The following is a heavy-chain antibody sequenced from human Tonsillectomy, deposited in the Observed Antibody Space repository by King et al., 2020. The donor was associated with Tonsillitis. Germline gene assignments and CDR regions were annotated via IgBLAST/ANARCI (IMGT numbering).Heavy chain of an antibody. CDR3: ARGSGDYYDSSGYYRNDAFDI. J-gene: IGHJ3*02. CDR1: GFTFSSYD. V-gene: IGHV3-13*01. D-gene: IGHD3-22*01. CDR2: IGTAGDT. Sequence: VQLVESGGGLVQPGGSLRLSCVASGFTFSSYDMHWVRQATGKGLEWVSAIGTAGDTYYPGSVKGRFTISRENAKNSLYLQMNSLRAGDTAVYYCARGSGDYYDSSGYYRNDAFDIWGQGTMVTVSS.